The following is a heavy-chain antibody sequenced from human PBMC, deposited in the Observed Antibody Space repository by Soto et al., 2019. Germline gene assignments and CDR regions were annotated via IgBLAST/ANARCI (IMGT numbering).Heavy chain of an antibody. J-gene: IGHJ6*02. D-gene: IGHD3-3*01. Sequence: EVQLVESGGGLVKPGGSLRLSCAASGFTFSSYSMNWVRQAPGKGLEWVSSISSSSSYIYYADSVKGRFTISRDNAKNSLYLQMNSLRVEDTAVYYCARDRDLWSGYPYGMDVWGQGTTVTVSS. CDR1: GFTFSSYS. CDR2: ISSSSSYI. CDR3: ARDRDLWSGYPYGMDV. V-gene: IGHV3-21*01.